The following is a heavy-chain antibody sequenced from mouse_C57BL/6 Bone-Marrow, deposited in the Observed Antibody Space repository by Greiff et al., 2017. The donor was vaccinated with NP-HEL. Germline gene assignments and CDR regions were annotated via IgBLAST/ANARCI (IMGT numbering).Heavy chain of an antibody. J-gene: IGHJ2*01. CDR2: ICSGGSYT. Sequence: EVKLVESGGDLVKPGGSLKLSCAASGFTFSSYGMSWVRQTPDKRLEWVATICSGGSYTYYPDSVKGRFTISRDNAKNTLYLQMSSVESEDTAMYNCARLSSYGNWGQGTTLTVSS. CDR3: ARLSSYGN. D-gene: IGHD1-1*01. V-gene: IGHV5-6*01. CDR1: GFTFSSYG.